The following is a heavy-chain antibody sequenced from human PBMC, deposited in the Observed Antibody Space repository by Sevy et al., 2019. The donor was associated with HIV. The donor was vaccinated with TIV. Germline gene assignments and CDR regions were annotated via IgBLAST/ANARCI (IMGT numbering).Heavy chain of an antibody. Sequence: GGSLRLSCAASGFTFSDYGMHWVRQAPGKGLEWVALIWYDGNNTSYADSVKGRFTISRDNSKNKLYLQMNSLRAEDTVVYYCASCPYYYDSSGYFDQWGQGTLVTVSS. J-gene: IGHJ4*02. V-gene: IGHV3-33*08. D-gene: IGHD3-22*01. CDR2: IWYDGNNT. CDR3: ASCPYYYDSSGYFDQ. CDR1: GFTFSDYG.